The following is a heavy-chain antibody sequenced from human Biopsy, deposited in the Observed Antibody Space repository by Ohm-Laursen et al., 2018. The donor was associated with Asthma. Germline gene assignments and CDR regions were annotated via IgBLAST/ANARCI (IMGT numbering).Heavy chain of an antibody. CDR1: GYTFIGCH. Sequence: SSVKVSCNASGYTFIGCHIHWMRQAPGQGLEWMGRINPNSGGTNYAQKFQGRVTMTRDTSISTAYMEVSRLRSDDTAVYYCARGQKSAGDRWFDPWGQETLVTVSS. V-gene: IGHV1-2*06. CDR3: ARGQKSAGDRWFDP. CDR2: INPNSGGT. D-gene: IGHD6-13*01. J-gene: IGHJ5*02.